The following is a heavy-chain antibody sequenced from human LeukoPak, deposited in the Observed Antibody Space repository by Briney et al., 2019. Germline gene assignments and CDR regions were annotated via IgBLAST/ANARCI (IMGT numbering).Heavy chain of an antibody. Sequence: ASVKVSCKASGGTFSSYAISWVRQAPGQGLEWMGGIIPIFGTANYAQKFQGRVTITADESTSTAYMELSSLRSEDTAVYYCAREKAAGSQAFDYWGQGTLVTVSS. CDR1: GGTFSSYA. CDR3: AREKAAGSQAFDY. V-gene: IGHV1-69*13. J-gene: IGHJ4*02. CDR2: IIPIFGTA. D-gene: IGHD6-13*01.